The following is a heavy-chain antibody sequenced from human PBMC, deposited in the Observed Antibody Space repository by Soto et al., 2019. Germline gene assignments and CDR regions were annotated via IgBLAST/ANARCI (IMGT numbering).Heavy chain of an antibody. Sequence: VGSLRLSCASSVCTFSSYSMNCVRQSPGKWLEWVSSISSSSSYIYYADSVKGRFTISRDNAKNSLYLQMNRLRAEDTAVYYCARDPEYYDILNGSGLQFWGQGTMVTVSS. CDR3: ARDPEYYDILNGSGLQF. CDR2: ISSSSSYI. D-gene: IGHD3-9*01. CDR1: VCTFSSYS. V-gene: IGHV3-21*01. J-gene: IGHJ6*01.